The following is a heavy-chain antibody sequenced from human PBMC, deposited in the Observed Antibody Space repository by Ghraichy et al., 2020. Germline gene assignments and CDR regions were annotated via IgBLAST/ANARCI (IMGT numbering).Heavy chain of an antibody. CDR2: ISSSGSTI. CDR1: GFTFSDYY. Sequence: GGSLRLSCAASGFTFSDYYMSWIRQAPGKGLEWVSYISSSGSTIYYADSVKGRFTISRDNAKNSLYLQMNSLRAEDTAVYYCARSSWGNNPGYYYYYGMDVWGQGTTVTVSS. CDR3: ARSSWGNNPGYYYYYGMDV. D-gene: IGHD7-27*01. V-gene: IGHV3-11*01. J-gene: IGHJ6*02.